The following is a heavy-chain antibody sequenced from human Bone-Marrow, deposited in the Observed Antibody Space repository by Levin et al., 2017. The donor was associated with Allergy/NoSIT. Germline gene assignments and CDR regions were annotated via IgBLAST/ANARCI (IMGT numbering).Heavy chain of an antibody. Sequence: SETLSLTCTVSGGSVISGNYYWSWIRQSPGKGLEWIGYIYYSGSTNYNPSLESRVTISVDPSKNQLSLKLNSVTAADTATYYCATSYSGGYHSWFDHWGQGTLVTVSS. J-gene: IGHJ5*02. V-gene: IGHV4-61*01. CDR2: IYYSGST. D-gene: IGHD1-26*01. CDR1: GGSVISGNYY. CDR3: ATSYSGGYHSWFDH.